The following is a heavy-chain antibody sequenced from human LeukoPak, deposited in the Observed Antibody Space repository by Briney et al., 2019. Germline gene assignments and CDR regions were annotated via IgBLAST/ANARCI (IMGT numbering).Heavy chain of an antibody. CDR2: IYHSGST. Sequence: SETLSLTCTVSGGSISSSSYYWGWIRQPPGKGLEWIGSIYHSGSTNYTPSLKSRVTISADKSKNQFSLRLISVTAADTAMYYCARSIPTFGTAVAGYHFFDFWGQGTLVTVSS. D-gene: IGHD6-19*01. CDR1: GGSISSSSYY. V-gene: IGHV4-39*07. J-gene: IGHJ4*02. CDR3: ARSIPTFGTAVAGYHFFDF.